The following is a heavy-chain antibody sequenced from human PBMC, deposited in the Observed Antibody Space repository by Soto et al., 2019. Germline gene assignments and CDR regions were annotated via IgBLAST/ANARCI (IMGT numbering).Heavy chain of an antibody. CDR2: IGTAGDT. CDR3: AKSQEIGTNFFDS. V-gene: IGHV3-13*01. Sequence: PGGSLRLACEASGFTFSGFDMHWVRQPTGKGLEWVSSIGTAGDTYYAVSVKGRFTISRDNAKNSLSLEMNSLRGGDMAVYFCAKSQEIGTNFFDSWGQGTQVTVSS. J-gene: IGHJ4*02. CDR1: GFTFSGFD. D-gene: IGHD2-8*01.